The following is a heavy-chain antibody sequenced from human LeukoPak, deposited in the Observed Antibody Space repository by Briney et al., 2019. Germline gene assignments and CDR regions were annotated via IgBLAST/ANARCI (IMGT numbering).Heavy chain of an antibody. CDR3: ARSGGYSSGWIDY. CDR2: ISYDGSNK. V-gene: IGHV3-30-3*01. J-gene: IGHJ4*02. D-gene: IGHD6-19*01. Sequence: GGSLRLSCAASGFTFSSYAMHWVRQAPGKGLEWVAVISYDGSNKYYADSVKGRFTISRDNSKNTLYLQMNSLRAEDTAVYYCARSGGYSSGWIDYWGQGTLVTVSS. CDR1: GFTFSSYA.